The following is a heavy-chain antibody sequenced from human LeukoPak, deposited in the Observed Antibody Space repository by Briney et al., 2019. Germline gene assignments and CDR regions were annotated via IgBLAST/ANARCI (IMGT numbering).Heavy chain of an antibody. J-gene: IGHJ3*02. V-gene: IGHV1-2*02. CDR3: ARANWNDEFGDAFDI. Sequence: ASVKVSCKASGYTFTGYYMHWVRQAPGQGLEWMGWINPNSGGTNYAQKFQGRVTMTRDTSISTAYMELSRLRSDDTAVYYCARANWNDEFGDAFDIWGQGTMVTVSS. D-gene: IGHD1-1*01. CDR1: GYTFTGYY. CDR2: INPNSGGT.